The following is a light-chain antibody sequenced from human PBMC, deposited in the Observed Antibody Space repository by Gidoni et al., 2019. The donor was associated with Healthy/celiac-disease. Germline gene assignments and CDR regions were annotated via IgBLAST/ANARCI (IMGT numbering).Light chain of an antibody. Sequence: QSALPQPASVSGSPAQSITISCTGTSSDVGSYNFVSWYQQHPGKAPKLMIDEGSKRPSGVSNRFSGSKSGNTASLTISGLQAEDEADYYCCSYAGSSTYVFGTGTKVTVL. CDR1: SSDVGSYNF. CDR2: EGS. J-gene: IGLJ1*01. CDR3: CSYAGSSTYV. V-gene: IGLV2-23*01.